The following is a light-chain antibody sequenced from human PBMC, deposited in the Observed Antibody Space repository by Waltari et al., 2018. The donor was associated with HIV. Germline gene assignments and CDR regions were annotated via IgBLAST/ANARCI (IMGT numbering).Light chain of an antibody. CDR2: AAS. CDR1: INRF. J-gene: IGKJ2*01. Sequence: INRFLNWYQQKPGKPPKLLIYAASYLQSGVPSRFSGSGSGTEFILIITNLQREDGATYYCQETFTTPPLYTFGQGTKLEI. V-gene: IGKV1-39*01. CDR3: QETFTTPPLYT.